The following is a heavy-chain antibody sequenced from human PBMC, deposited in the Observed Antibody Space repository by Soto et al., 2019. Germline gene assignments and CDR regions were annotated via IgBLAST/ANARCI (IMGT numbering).Heavy chain of an antibody. V-gene: IGHV4-30-4*01. CDR3: ARELEGGVFDI. J-gene: IGHJ3*02. CDR1: GGPVRDAYSY. D-gene: IGHD2-8*02. Sequence: QVLLQESGPQLVKPSQPLSLTCTVSGGPVRDAYSYWTWIRQPPGKDLEWMGYLSYTGSTYYNPSLRHQASISVDESSNHVSLRLSSVTAADTAVYYCARELEGGVFDIWGRGTLVTVSS. CDR2: LSYTGST.